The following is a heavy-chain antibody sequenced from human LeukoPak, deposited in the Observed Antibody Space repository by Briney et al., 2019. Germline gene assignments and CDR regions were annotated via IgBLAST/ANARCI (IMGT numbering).Heavy chain of an antibody. V-gene: IGHV1-8*01. CDR3: ARDVESNYYDSSGYYSYGMDV. CDR1: GYTFASYD. Sequence: ASVKVSCKASGYTFASYDINWVRQATGQGLEWMGWMNPNSGNTGYAQKFQGRVTMTRNTSISTAYMELSSLRSEDTAVYYCARDVESNYYDSSGYYSYGMDVWGQGTTVTVSS. CDR2: MNPNSGNT. J-gene: IGHJ6*02. D-gene: IGHD3-22*01.